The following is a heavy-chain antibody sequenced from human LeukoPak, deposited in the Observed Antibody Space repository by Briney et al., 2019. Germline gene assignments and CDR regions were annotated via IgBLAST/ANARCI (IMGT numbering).Heavy chain of an antibody. Sequence: SETLSLTCAVYGGSFSGYYWSWIRQPPGKGLEWIGEINHSGSTNYNPSLKSRVTISVDTSKNQFSLKLSSVTAADTAVYYCARDGARGFLESYWGQGTLVTVSS. J-gene: IGHJ4*02. CDR1: GGSFSGYY. CDR3: ARDGARGFLESY. V-gene: IGHV4-34*01. CDR2: INHSGST. D-gene: IGHD3-3*01.